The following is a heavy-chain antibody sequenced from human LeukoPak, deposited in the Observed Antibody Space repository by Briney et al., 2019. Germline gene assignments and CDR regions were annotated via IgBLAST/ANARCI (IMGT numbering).Heavy chain of an antibody. D-gene: IGHD5-18*01. CDR1: GFTFSSYA. Sequence: GGSLRLSCAASGFTFSSYAMHWVRQAPGKGLEWVAVISYDGSNKYYADSVKGRFTISRDNSKNTLYLQMNSLRAEDTAVYYCARSRGYSNEGMELVYWGQGTLVTVSS. CDR3: ARSRGYSNEGMELVY. CDR2: ISYDGSNK. V-gene: IGHV3-30-3*01. J-gene: IGHJ4*02.